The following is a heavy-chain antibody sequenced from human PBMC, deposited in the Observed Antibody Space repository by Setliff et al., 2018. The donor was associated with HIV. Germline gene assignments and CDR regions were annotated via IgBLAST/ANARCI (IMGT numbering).Heavy chain of an antibody. CDR3: ARGPPGSSIGWYVGY. CDR1: GGSFSGYY. CDR2: INHSGST. V-gene: IGHV4-34*01. Sequence: NPSETLSLTCAVYGGSFSGYYWSWIRQPPGKGLEWIGEINHSGSTNYNPSLKSRVTISVDTSKNQFSLRLSSVIAADTAVYYCARGPPGSSIGWYVGYWGQGTLVTVSS. J-gene: IGHJ4*02. D-gene: IGHD6-19*01.